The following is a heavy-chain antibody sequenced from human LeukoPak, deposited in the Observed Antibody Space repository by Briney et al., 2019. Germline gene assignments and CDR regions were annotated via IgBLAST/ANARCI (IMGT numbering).Heavy chain of an antibody. CDR1: GYTFTAYY. D-gene: IGHD3-10*01. Sequence: ASVKVSCKASGYTFTAYYIHWVRQAPGQGLEWMGWIDPNSGGTNFAQKFQGRVTMTRDTSISTAYMELSRLRSDDTAVYYCARDYNRGVQDYWGQGTLVTVSS. CDR2: IDPNSGGT. CDR3: ARDYNRGVQDY. J-gene: IGHJ4*02. V-gene: IGHV1-2*02.